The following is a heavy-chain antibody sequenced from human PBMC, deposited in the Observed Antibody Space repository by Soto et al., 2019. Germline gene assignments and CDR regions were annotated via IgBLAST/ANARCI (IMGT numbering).Heavy chain of an antibody. V-gene: IGHV3-30*04. D-gene: IGHD3-10*01. CDR1: GFTFSDVA. CDR3: VRELPPKANRGVMFP. Sequence: VQLVESGGGVVQPGKSLRLSCAASGFTFSDVAMNWVRQAPGKGLEWLAIIAYDESHLDYSDSVKGRFTISRDNSHNTLYLQLNSLRAVDTAVYFCVRELPPKANRGVMFPWGQGTLVTVSS. CDR2: IAYDESHL. J-gene: IGHJ5*02.